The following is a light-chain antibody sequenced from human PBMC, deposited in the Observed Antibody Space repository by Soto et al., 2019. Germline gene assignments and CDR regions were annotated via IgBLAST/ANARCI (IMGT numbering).Light chain of an antibody. J-gene: IGLJ2*01. V-gene: IGLV9-49*01. CDR1: SGNSNYK. CDR2: ICTGGNVR. Sequence: QSVLTQPPSASASLGASVTLTCTLSSGNSNYKEDWYQQRPRRGPRFVMRICTGGNVRSKGDGLRDRFSVSGSGLNRYPTMKNIQEEDEGEYHCGAHPCSGSNCVVVFGGGTKLTVL. CDR3: GAHPCSGSNCVVV.